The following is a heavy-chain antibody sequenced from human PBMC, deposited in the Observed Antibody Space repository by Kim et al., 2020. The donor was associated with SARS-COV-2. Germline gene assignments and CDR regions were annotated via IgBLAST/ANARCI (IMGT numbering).Heavy chain of an antibody. V-gene: IGHV3-30*02. Sequence: GRFPISRDDSKNTLYLQMNSRRAEDTAVYYCAKARKTIPGIAVAGTSFDYWGQGTLVTVSS. D-gene: IGHD6-19*01. CDR3: AKARKTIPGIAVAGTSFDY. J-gene: IGHJ4*02.